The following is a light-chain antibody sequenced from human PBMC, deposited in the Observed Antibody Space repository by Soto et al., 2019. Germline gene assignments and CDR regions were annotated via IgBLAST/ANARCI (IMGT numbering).Light chain of an antibody. CDR2: EDN. CDR3: QSFDSSDQV. V-gene: IGLV6-57*01. CDR1: SGSIASNY. J-gene: IGLJ3*02. Sequence: NFMLTQPHSVSGSPGKTVTISCTRSSGSIASNYVQWYQQRPGSSPTTVIYEDNQRPSGVPDRFSGSIDSSSNSASLTISGLKNEDEADYYCQSFDSSDQVFGGGTKVTVL.